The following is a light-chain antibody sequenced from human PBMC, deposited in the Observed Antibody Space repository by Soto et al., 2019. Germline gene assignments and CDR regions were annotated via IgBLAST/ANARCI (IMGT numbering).Light chain of an antibody. CDR1: QSISKW. Sequence: DIQMTQSPSTLSASVGDRVTLTCRASQSISKWLAWYQQKPGKAPNLLIYDASSLQTGVPSRFSGSGSGTEFTLTISGLLPDDSATYYGQQYGSSSGFTFGQVTKLEIK. J-gene: IGKJ2*01. CDR3: QQYGSSSGFT. V-gene: IGKV1-5*01. CDR2: DAS.